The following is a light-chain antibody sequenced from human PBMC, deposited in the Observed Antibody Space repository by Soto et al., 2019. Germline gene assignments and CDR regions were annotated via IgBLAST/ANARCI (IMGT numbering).Light chain of an antibody. CDR2: AAS. CDR1: QGISSW. V-gene: IGKV1-27*01. J-gene: IGKJ3*01. CDR3: QKYNDAPRT. Sequence: DIQMTQSPSSVSASVGDRVTITCRASQGISSWLAWYQQKPGKVPKLLIYAASTLQSGFPSRFSGSGSGTDFTLTISSLQPEDVATYYCQKYNDAPRTFGPGTKVDIK.